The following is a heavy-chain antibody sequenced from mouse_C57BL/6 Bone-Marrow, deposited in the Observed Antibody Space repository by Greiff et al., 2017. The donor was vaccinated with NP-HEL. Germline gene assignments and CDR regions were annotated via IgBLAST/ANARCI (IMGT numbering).Heavy chain of an antibody. D-gene: IGHD1-1*01. Sequence: VQLQQSGAELVRPGTSVKMSCKASGYTFTNYWIGWAKQRPGHGLEWIGDIYPGGGYTNYNEKFKGKATLTADKSSSTAYMQFSSLTSEDSAIYYCARLLYYYGSSYDYWGQGTTLTVSS. J-gene: IGHJ2*01. CDR2: IYPGGGYT. V-gene: IGHV1-63*01. CDR1: GYTFTNYW. CDR3: ARLLYYYGSSYDY.